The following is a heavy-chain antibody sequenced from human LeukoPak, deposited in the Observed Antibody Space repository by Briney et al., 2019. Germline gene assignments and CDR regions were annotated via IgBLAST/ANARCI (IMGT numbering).Heavy chain of an antibody. CDR3: ARGDGYNYLYYFDY. J-gene: IGHJ4*02. V-gene: IGHV4-61*05. Sequence: PSETLSLTCTVSGGSISSSSYYWAWIRQPPGKGLEHVGYIYYSGSTNYNPSLKSRVTISVDTSKNQFSLKLRSVTAADTAVYYCARGDGYNYLYYFDYWGQGTLVTVSS. D-gene: IGHD5-24*01. CDR2: IYYSGST. CDR1: GGSISSSSYY.